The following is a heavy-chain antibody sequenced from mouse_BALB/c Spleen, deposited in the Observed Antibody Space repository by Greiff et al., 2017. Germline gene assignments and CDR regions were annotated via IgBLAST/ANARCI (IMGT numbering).Heavy chain of an antibody. D-gene: IGHD1-1*01. CDR1: GYTFTSYW. Sequence: QVQLQQPGAELVKPGASVKLSCKASGYTFTSYWMHWVKQRPGQGLEWIGEIDPSDSYTNYNQKFKGKATFTADTSSNTAYMQLSSLTSEDSAVYYCARRVYYYGNVWGAGTTVTVSS. J-gene: IGHJ1*01. CDR3: ARRVYYYGNV. CDR2: IDPSDSYT. V-gene: IGHV1-69*02.